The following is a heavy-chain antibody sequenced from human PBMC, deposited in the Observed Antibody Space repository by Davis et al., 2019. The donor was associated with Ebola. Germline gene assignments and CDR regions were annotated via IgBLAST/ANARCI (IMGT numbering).Heavy chain of an antibody. V-gene: IGHV4-4*02. CDR3: ARGYSNWFDP. CDR1: GGSISSSNW. J-gene: IGHJ5*02. Sequence: MPSETLSLTCAVSGGSISSSNWWSWVRQPPGKGLEWIGEIYHSGSTNYNPSLKSRVTISVDTSKNQFSLKLSSVTAADTAVYHCARGYSNWFDPWGQGTLVTVSS. D-gene: IGHD4-11*01. CDR2: IYHSGST.